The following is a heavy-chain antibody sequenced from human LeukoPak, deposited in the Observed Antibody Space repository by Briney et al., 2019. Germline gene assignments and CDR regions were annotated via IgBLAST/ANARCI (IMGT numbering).Heavy chain of an antibody. CDR3: AREMGGSGSYYHPHAFDI. J-gene: IGHJ3*02. Sequence: GRSLRLSCAASGFTFSSYAMHWVRQAPGKGREGVAVISYDGSNKYYADSVKGRFTISRDNSKNTLYLQMNSLRAEDTAVYYCAREMGGSGSYYHPHAFDIWGQGTMVTVSS. CDR1: GFTFSSYA. CDR2: ISYDGSNK. D-gene: IGHD3-10*01. V-gene: IGHV3-30-3*01.